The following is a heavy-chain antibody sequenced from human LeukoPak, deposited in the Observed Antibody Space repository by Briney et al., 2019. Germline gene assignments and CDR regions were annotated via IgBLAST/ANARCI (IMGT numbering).Heavy chain of an antibody. CDR2: INPSGGST. CDR3: ARDHIAAAGKDYYYYMDV. V-gene: IGHV1-46*01. D-gene: IGHD6-13*01. Sequence: ASVKVSCKASGYTFTSYYMHWVRQAPGQGLEWMGIINPSGGSTSYAQKFQGRVTMTRDTSTSTVYMELSSLRSEDTAVYYCARDHIAAAGKDYYYYMDVWGKGTTVTVSS. J-gene: IGHJ6*03. CDR1: GYTFTSYY.